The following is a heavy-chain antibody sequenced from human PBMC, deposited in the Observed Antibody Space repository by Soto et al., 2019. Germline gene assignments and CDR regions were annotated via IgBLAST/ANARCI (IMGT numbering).Heavy chain of an antibody. J-gene: IGHJ3*02. CDR2: IYSGGST. CDR3: ARDGDCSGGSCYAGAFDI. D-gene: IGHD2-15*01. V-gene: IGHV3-53*04. Sequence: GGSLRLSCAASGFTVSSNYMSWVRQAPGKGLEWVSVIYSGGSTYYADSVKGRFTISRTNSKNTLYLQMNSLRAEDTAVYYCARDGDCSGGSCYAGAFDIWGQGTMVTVSS. CDR1: GFTVSSNY.